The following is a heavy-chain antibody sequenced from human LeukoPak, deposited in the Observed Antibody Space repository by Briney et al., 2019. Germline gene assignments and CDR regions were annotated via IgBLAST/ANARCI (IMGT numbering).Heavy chain of an antibody. Sequence: GGSLILSCAASGFTFSDYYMNWVRQAPGKGLEWVSYISSSNSYTYYADSVKGRFTISRDNSKNSLYLQMNSLRDEDSAVYYCARDFGRLGSWSIDYWGQGTLVTVSS. CDR3: ARDFGRLGSWSIDY. D-gene: IGHD6-13*01. CDR1: GFTFSDYY. J-gene: IGHJ4*02. CDR2: ISSSNSYT. V-gene: IGHV3-11*06.